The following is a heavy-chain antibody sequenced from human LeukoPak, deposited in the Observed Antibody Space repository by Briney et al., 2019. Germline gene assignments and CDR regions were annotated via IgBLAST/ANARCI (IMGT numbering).Heavy chain of an antibody. CDR3: ARLHQT. CDR1: GFTFSDYA. V-gene: IGHV4-34*01. CDR2: INHSGST. Sequence: GSLRLSCSASGFTFSDYAMSWFRQPPGKGLEWIGEINHSGSTNYNPSLKSRVTISVDTSKNQFSLKLSSVTAADTAVYYCARLHQTWGQGTLVTVSS. J-gene: IGHJ5*02.